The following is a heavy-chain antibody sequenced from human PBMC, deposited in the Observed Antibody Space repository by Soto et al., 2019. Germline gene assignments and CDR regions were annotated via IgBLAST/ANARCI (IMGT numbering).Heavy chain of an antibody. CDR2: IKSKADGGTT. CDR1: GFTFSNAW. V-gene: IGHV3-15*01. Sequence: PGGSLRLSCAASGFTFSNAWMSWVRQAPGKGLEWVGRIKSKADGGTTDYAAPVKGRFILSRDDSKNTLYLQMNSLKTEDTAVYYCATRVGYHRAFDIWGLGTMVTVSS. CDR3: ATRVGYHRAFDI. J-gene: IGHJ3*02. D-gene: IGHD6-13*01.